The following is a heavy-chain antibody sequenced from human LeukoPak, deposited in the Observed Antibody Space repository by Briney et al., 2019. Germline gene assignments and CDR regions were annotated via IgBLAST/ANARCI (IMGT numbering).Heavy chain of an antibody. CDR1: GFTSNHYA. D-gene: IGHD2/OR15-2a*01. J-gene: IGHJ4*02. Sequence: GGSLRLSCAASGFTSNHYAMHWVRQLPGKGLEWVCGISWNSDDKDYADSVKGRFSVSRDNANNSLFLQMNSLRGEDTALYYCAKCTSSLNRGCDFDYWGQGALVTVSS. CDR3: AKCTSSLNRGCDFDY. V-gene: IGHV3-9*02. CDR2: ISWNSDDK.